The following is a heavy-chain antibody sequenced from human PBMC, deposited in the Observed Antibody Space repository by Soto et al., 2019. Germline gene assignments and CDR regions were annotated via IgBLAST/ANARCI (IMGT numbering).Heavy chain of an antibody. J-gene: IGHJ5*02. V-gene: IGHV4-59*01. CDR2: IYYSGST. CDR3: ARDRGYDFWSGSNHWFDP. CDR1: GGSISSYY. Sequence: PSETLSLTRTVSGGSISSYYWSWIRQPPGKGLEWIGYIYYSGSTNYNPSLKSRVTISVDTSKNQFSLKLSSVTAADTAVYYCARDRGYDFWSGSNHWFDPWGQGTLVTVSS. D-gene: IGHD3-3*01.